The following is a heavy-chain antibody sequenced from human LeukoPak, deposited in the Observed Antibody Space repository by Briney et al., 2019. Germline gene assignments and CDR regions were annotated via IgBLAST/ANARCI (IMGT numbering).Heavy chain of an antibody. D-gene: IGHD6-13*01. CDR1: GFTFSSYA. J-gene: IGHJ4*02. V-gene: IGHV3-23*01. CDR3: AREGHLVSRFDY. Sequence: SGGSLRLSCAASGFTFSSYAMAWVRQTPGKGLEWVSTIDTSGGSTHYADSVKGRFTISRDNAKNTLYLQMNSLRAEDTAVYYCAREGHLVSRFDYWGQGTLVTVSS. CDR2: IDTSGGST.